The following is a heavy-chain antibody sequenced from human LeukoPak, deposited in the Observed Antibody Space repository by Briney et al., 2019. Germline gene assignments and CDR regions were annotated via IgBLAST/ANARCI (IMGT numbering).Heavy chain of an antibody. CDR2: IIPIFGTA. CDR1: VGTLNNYA. J-gene: IGHJ5*02. V-gene: IGHV1-69*06. CDR3: ARPHRYCSSASCPINWFDP. D-gene: IGHD2-2*01. Sequence: SVKVSCKASVGTLNNYAINCVRQAPGQGLEWMGRIIPIFGTANHAQNFQGRVTITADRPTSTAYMELSSLKAEDTAVYYCARPHRYCSSASCPINWFDPWGQGTQVTVSS.